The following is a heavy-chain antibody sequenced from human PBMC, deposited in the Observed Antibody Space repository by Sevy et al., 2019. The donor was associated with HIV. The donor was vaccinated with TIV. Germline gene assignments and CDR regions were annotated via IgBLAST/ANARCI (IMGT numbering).Heavy chain of an antibody. CDR1: GFTFSKYS. V-gene: IGHV3-23*01. J-gene: IGHJ4*02. CDR3: AREGCTKPHDY. Sequence: GGSLRLSCAASGFTFSKYSMSWIRQTPGKGLEWVSTFSFGCGKINYADSVKGRFTISRDDSRNTFYLQMNSLRSEDIAIYYCAREGCTKPHDYWGQGTVVTVSS. D-gene: IGHD2-8*01. CDR2: FSFGCGKI.